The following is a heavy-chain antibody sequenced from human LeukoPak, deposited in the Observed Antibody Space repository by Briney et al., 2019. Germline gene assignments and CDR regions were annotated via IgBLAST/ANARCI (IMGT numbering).Heavy chain of an antibody. J-gene: IGHJ6*03. CDR1: GFTFISYA. CDR2: ISGSDSST. V-gene: IGHV3-23*01. D-gene: IGHD6-6*01. Sequence: TGGSLRLSCAASGFTFISYAMSLVRQAPGKGLEWVSTISGSDSSTYYADSVKGRFTISRDNSKNTLYLQMNSLRAEDTALYYCAKDYSSSSGLWYYYYMDVWGKGTTVTVSS. CDR3: AKDYSSSSGLWYYYYMDV.